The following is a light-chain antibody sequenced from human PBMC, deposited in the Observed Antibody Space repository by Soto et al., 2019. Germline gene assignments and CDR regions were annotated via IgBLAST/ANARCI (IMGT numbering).Light chain of an antibody. V-gene: IGKV2-30*01. J-gene: IGKJ1*01. CDR3: SQGSHWPRT. CDR2: KVS. CDR1: QSLVNSDGNTY. Sequence: EVVMTQSPLSLPVTLGQPASISCRSSQSLVNSDGNTYLNWFQQRPGQSPRRLIYKVSNRDSGVPDKFSSSVSRTDFTLGISRVEAEDVGVYYCSQGSHWPRTFGQGARVEIK.